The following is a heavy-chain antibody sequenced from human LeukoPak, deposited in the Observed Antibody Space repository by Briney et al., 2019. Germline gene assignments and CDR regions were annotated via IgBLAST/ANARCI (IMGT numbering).Heavy chain of an antibody. Sequence: SETLSLTCTVSGGSISSYYWSWIRQPPGKGLEWIGYIYYSGSTYYNPSLESRVTISVDTSKNQFSLKLSSVTAADTAVYYCARDKYGTTGWFDPWGQGTLVTVSS. CDR1: GGSISSYY. V-gene: IGHV4-59*01. CDR3: ARDKYGTTGWFDP. D-gene: IGHD1-7*01. J-gene: IGHJ5*02. CDR2: IYYSGST.